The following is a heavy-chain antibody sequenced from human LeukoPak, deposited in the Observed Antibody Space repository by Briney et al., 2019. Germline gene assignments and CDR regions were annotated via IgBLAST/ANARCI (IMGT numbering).Heavy chain of an antibody. V-gene: IGHV3-30*02. CDR2: IRYDGSNK. D-gene: IGHD5-12*01. Sequence: PGGSLRLSCAASGFTFNNYGMHWVRQAPGKGLEWVAFIRYDGSNKYYPDSVKGRFTVSRDNSKNTLYLQMNSLRAEDTAVYYCAKLTSGWVVAAFDFWGQGTLVSVSS. CDR3: AKLTSGWVVAAFDF. J-gene: IGHJ4*02. CDR1: GFTFNNYG.